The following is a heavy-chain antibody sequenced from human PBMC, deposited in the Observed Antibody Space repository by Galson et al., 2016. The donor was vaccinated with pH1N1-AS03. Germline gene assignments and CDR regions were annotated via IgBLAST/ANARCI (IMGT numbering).Heavy chain of an antibody. CDR1: GFPFSNYW. CDR2: IKDDGSEK. V-gene: IGHV3-7*03. Sequence: LRLSCAASGFPFSNYWMSWVRQAPGKGLEWVANIKDDGSEKKYVDSVKGRFTISRDNAKNSLYLQMNSLRVEDTAVYYCARDYDGYWGQGTLVTVSS. CDR3: ARDYDGY. D-gene: IGHD5-12*01. J-gene: IGHJ4*02.